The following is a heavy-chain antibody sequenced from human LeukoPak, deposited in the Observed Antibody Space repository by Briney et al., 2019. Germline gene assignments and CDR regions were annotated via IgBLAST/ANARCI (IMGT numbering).Heavy chain of an antibody. CDR1: GGSFSGFS. CDR2: INQSGST. J-gene: IGHJ5*01. CDR3: ARCDSGGWFFDS. V-gene: IGHV4-34*01. D-gene: IGHD6-19*01. Sequence: PSETLSLTCDVSGGSFSGFSWNWIRQPPGKGLEWLGEINQSGSTKYNPPLKSRVTISIDTSKSQCSLRMNSMTAADTAVYYCARCDSGGWFFDSWGQGALVTVSS.